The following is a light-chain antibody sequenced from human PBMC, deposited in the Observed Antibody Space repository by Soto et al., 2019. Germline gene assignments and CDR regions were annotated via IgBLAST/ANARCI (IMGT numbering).Light chain of an antibody. V-gene: IGKV3-20*01. CDR2: GAS. CDR3: QQYGSSRT. CDR1: QSLGSGY. J-gene: IGKJ1*01. Sequence: EIVLTQSPGTLSLSPGDRATLSCRASQSLGSGYLAWYRQKPGQDPRLLVYGASSRATGIPDRFSGSGSGTDFTLTISRLEPEDFAVYYCQQYGSSRTVGQGTKVDI.